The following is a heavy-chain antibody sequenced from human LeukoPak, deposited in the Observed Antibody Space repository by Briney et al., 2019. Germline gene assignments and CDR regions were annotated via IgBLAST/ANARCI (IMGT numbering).Heavy chain of an antibody. D-gene: IGHD3-10*01. J-gene: IGHJ4*02. CDR2: ISYDGGKR. CDR1: GFNFMTYG. V-gene: IGHV3-30*18. CDR3: AKGLRWFGDFYFNFFDY. Sequence: GGSLRLSCAASGFNFMTYGMHWVRQAPGKGLEWVAFISYDGGKRFFGESVKGRFTIARDNSENTASLQMNTLKTEDTAVYYCAKGLRWFGDFYFNFFDYWGQGILVTVSS.